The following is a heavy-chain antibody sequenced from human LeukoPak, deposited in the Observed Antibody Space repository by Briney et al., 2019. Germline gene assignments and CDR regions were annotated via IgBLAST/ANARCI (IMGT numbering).Heavy chain of an antibody. CDR3: ARGQAQWLGGGYYFDY. Sequence: ASVKVSCKASGYTFTSYDINWVRQATGQGLEWMGWMNPNSGNTGYAQKFQGRVTMTRNTSISTAYMELSSLRSEDTAVYYRARGQAQWLGGGYYFDYWGQGTLVTVSS. J-gene: IGHJ4*02. D-gene: IGHD6-19*01. V-gene: IGHV1-8*01. CDR2: MNPNSGNT. CDR1: GYTFTSYD.